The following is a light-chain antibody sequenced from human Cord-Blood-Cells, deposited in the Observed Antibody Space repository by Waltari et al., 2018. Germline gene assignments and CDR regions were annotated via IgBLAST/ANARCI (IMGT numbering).Light chain of an antibody. J-gene: IGLJ3*02. V-gene: IGLV7-46*01. CDR1: TGAVTSGHY. CDR2: DTS. CDR3: LLSYSGAWV. Sequence: AVVTQEPSLTVSPGGTVTLTCGPSTGAVTSGHYPYWFQQKPGQAPRALLYDTSNKHSGTPARFAGSRLGGKADLTLAGAQPEDEAQYYCLLSYSGAWVFGGGTKLTVL.